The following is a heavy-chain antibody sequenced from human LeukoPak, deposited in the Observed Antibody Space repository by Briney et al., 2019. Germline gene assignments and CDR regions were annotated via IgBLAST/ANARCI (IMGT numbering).Heavy chain of an antibody. J-gene: IGHJ6*03. V-gene: IGHV3-66*01. D-gene: IGHD2-2*01. CDR1: GFTVSSNY. CDR3: AKDGDQLLISSYSYMDV. CDR2: IYSGGST. Sequence: GGSLRLSCAASGFTVSSNYISWVRQAPGKGLEWVSVIYSGGSTYYADSVKGRFTISRDNSKNTLYLQMNSLRAEDTAVYCCAKDGDQLLISSYSYMDVWGKGTTVTVSS.